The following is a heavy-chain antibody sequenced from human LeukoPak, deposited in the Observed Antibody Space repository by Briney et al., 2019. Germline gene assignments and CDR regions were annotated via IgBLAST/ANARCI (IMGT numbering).Heavy chain of an antibody. V-gene: IGHV4-39*07. Sequence: PSQTLSLTCTVSGGSISSGSYYWSWIRQPPGKGPEWIGEINHSGSTNYNPSLKSRVTLSVDTSKNQFSLKLTSVTAADTAVYYCARPPPPRYAFDIWGQGTMVTVSS. CDR3: ARPPPPRYAFDI. CDR1: GGSISSGSYY. J-gene: IGHJ3*02. D-gene: IGHD4-17*01. CDR2: INHSGST.